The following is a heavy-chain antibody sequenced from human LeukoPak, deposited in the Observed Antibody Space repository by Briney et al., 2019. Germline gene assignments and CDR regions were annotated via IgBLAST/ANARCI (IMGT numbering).Heavy chain of an antibody. J-gene: IGHJ5*02. Sequence: SETLSLTCTVSGGPISSYYWSWIRQPPGKGLEWIGYIYYSGSTNYNPSLKSRVTISVDTSKNQFSLKLSSVTAADTAVYYCARATNYYDSSGYYFFDPWGQGTLVTVSS. CDR2: IYYSGST. CDR1: GGPISSYY. D-gene: IGHD3-22*01. CDR3: ARATNYYDSSGYYFFDP. V-gene: IGHV4-59*01.